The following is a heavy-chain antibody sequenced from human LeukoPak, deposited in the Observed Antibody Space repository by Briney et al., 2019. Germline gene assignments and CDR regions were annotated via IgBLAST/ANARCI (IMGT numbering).Heavy chain of an antibody. J-gene: IGHJ4*02. D-gene: IGHD6-13*01. Sequence: EASVKVSCKASGYTFTSYSISWVRQAPGQGLEWMGWISAYNGNTNYAQKLQGRVTMTTDTSTSTAYMELRSLRSDDAAVYYCARDSLISSREDYWGQGTLVTVSS. V-gene: IGHV1-18*01. CDR3: ARDSLISSREDY. CDR2: ISAYNGNT. CDR1: GYTFTSYS.